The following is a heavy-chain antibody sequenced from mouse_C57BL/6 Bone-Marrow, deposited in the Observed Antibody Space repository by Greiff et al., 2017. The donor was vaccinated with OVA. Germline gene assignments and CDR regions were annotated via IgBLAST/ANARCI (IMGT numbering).Heavy chain of an antibody. CDR3: AREDYGSRSVYFDY. V-gene: IGHV1-19*01. D-gene: IGHD1-1*01. J-gene: IGHJ2*01. CDR1: GYTFTDYY. Sequence: EVQLQQSGPVLVKPGASVKMSCKASGYTFTDYYMNWVKQSHGKSLEWIGVINPYNGGTSYNQKFKGKATLTVDKTSSTAYMELNSLTSEDSAVYYCAREDYGSRSVYFDYWGQGTTLTVSS. CDR2: INPYNGGT.